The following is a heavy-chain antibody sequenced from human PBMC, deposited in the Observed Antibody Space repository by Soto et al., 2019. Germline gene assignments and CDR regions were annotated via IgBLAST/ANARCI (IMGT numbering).Heavy chain of an antibody. CDR3: ARNPGDSTRNGFDP. V-gene: IGHV4-4*02. CDR2: IYHTGST. J-gene: IGHJ5*02. D-gene: IGHD4-17*01. CDR1: SGSISSSHW. Sequence: QVQLQESGPGLVKPSGTLSLICAVSSGSISSSHWWSWVRRPPRKGLEWIGEIYHTGSTHYNPSLRSRVTISVDKPKNQFSLKLSSTSAADTGVYNCARNPGDSTRNGFDPWCQGTLVSVSS.